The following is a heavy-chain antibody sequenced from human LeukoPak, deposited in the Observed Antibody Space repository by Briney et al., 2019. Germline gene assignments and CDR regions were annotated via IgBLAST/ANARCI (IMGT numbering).Heavy chain of an antibody. V-gene: IGHV4-59*11. J-gene: IGHJ5*02. CDR1: GGSISGHY. CDR3: ARTSGSGSYYNRGWFDP. D-gene: IGHD3-10*01. Sequence: SETLSLTCSVSGGSISGHYWTWIRQPPGKGLEWIGQIHYTGKPDYNPSLKSRITISVDTSKNQFSLKLSSVTAADTAVYYCARTSGSGSYYNRGWFDPWGQGTPVTVSS. CDR2: IHYTGKP.